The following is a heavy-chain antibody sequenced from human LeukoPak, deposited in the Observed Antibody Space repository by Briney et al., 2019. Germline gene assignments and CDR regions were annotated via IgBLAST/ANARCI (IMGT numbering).Heavy chain of an antibody. J-gene: IGHJ4*02. CDR1: GFPFSRHS. CDR2: INQDGTEK. V-gene: IGHV3-7*01. CDR3: ARDSAGYCSGGNCRPDDFDY. D-gene: IGHD2-15*01. Sequence: HPGGSLRLSCAASGFPFSRHSMSWVRQAPGKGLEWVANINQDGTEKYYMDSVKGRFTISRDNAKNSLYLQMNSLRVGDTAIFYCARDSAGYCSGGNCRPDDFDYWGQGTLVTVSS.